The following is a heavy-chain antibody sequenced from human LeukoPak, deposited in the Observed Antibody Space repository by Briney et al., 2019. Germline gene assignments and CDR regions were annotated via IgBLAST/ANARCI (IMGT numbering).Heavy chain of an antibody. J-gene: IGHJ3*02. CDR1: GGSFSGYY. D-gene: IGHD3-22*01. Sequence: SETLSLTCAVYGGSFSGYYWSWIRQPPGKGLEWIGEINHSGSTNYNPSLKSRVTISVDTSKNQFSLKLSSVTAADTAVYYCARGLRSYYLNAFDIWGQGTMVTVSS. V-gene: IGHV4-34*01. CDR2: INHSGST. CDR3: ARGLRSYYLNAFDI.